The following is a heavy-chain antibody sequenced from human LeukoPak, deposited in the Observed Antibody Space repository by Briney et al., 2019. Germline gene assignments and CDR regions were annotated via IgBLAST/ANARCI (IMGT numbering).Heavy chain of an antibody. Sequence: GGSLRLSCAASGFTFSSYAMHWVRRAPGKGLEWVAVISYDGSNKYYADSVKSRFTISRDNSKNTLYLQMNSLRAEDTAVYYCARADYWGQGTLVTVSS. CDR2: ISYDGSNK. V-gene: IGHV3-30-3*01. J-gene: IGHJ4*02. CDR1: GFTFSSYA. CDR3: ARADY.